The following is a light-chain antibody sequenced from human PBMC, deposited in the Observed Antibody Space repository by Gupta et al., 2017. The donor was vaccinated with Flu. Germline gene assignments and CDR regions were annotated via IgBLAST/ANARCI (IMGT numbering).Light chain of an antibody. J-gene: IGKJ1*01. V-gene: IGKV3-20*01. CDR1: QSITRNF. Sequence: IVLTQSPGTLSLSPRERATLSCRASQSITRNFLAWYQQKPGQSPRLLIHSASTRATGIPDRFSGSGSGTDFTLTINGLEPEDFAVHYCQQYGDSPPTTFGQGTKVEIK. CDR2: SAS. CDR3: QQYGDSPPTT.